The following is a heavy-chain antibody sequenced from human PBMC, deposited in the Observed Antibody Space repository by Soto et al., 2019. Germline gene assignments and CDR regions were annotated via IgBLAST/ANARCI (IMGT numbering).Heavy chain of an antibody. J-gene: IGHJ4*02. V-gene: IGHV3-30-3*01. CDR1: AFTLSTYT. CDR2: ISFDGDTE. Sequence: QVQVVESGGGVVQPGGSLRLSCAASAFTLSTYTMHWVRQAPGKGLEWVAVISFDGDTEYNADSVKGRFTVSRDDSKNALYLLMNSLRPEDTGIYYCARFLGGVPGIFDSWDQGTLVTVSS. CDR3: ARFLGGVPGIFDS. D-gene: IGHD3-16*01.